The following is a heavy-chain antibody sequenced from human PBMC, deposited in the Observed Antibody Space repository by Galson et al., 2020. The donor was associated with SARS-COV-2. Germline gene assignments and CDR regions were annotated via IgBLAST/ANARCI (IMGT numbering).Heavy chain of an antibody. CDR3: ARMGSSGYGTIYYFDY. J-gene: IGHJ4*02. D-gene: IGHD5-12*01. CDR2: IFSNDEK. CDR1: GFSLSNAGMG. V-gene: IGHV2-26*01. Sequence: KMSGPTLVKPTETLTLTCTVSGFSLSNAGMGVSWIRQSPGKALEWLAHIFSNDEKSYNISLRSRLTISKDTSETQVVLTMTNMDPVDSGTYFCARMGSSGYGTIYYFDYWGQGTLVSVSS.